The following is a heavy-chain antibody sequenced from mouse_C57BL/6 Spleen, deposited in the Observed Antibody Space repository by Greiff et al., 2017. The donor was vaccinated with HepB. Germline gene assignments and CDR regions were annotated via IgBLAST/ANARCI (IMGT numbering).Heavy chain of an antibody. J-gene: IGHJ2*01. CDR1: GYAFSSYW. V-gene: IGHV1-80*01. CDR2: IYPGDGDT. CDR3: ARGRYYGSSGDYFDY. D-gene: IGHD1-1*01. Sequence: VQLPQSGAELVKPGASVKISCKASGYAFSSYWMNWVKQRPGKGLEWIGQIYPGDGDTNYNGKFKDKATLTADKSSSTAYMQLSSLTSEDSAVYFCARGRYYGSSGDYFDYWGQGTTLTVSS.